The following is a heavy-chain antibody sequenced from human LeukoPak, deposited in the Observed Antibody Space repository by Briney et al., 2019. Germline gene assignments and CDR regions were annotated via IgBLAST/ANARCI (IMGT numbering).Heavy chain of an antibody. D-gene: IGHD2/OR15-2a*01. J-gene: IGHJ5*02. CDR2: ISNTGVTI. CDR1: GFVFSDYY. V-gene: IGHV3-11*04. CDR3: ARGSEYYCLNWFDT. Sequence: GGSLRLSCAASGFVFSDYYMSWIRQVPGKGLEWVAHISNTGVTIYYADSVKGRFTISRDNTKNSLFLQIHSLRAEDAAIYFFARGSEYYCLNWFDTWGQGTLVTVSS.